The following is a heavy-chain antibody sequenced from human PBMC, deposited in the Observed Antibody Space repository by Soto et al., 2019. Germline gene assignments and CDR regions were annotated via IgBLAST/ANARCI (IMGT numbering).Heavy chain of an antibody. Sequence: GSLRRACAASGFTFSSYGMNWGRQAPGKGLEWVSYISSSGSTIYYADSVKGRFTISRDNAKNSLYLQMNSLRAEDTAVYCCAREVWSMYYFDYWGQGTLVTVSS. CDR2: ISSSGSTI. CDR3: AREVWSMYYFDY. D-gene: IGHD1-1*01. J-gene: IGHJ4*02. CDR1: GFTFSSYG. V-gene: IGHV3-48*03.